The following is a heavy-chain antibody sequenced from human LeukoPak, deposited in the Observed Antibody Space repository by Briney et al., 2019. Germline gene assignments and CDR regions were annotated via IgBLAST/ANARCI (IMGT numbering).Heavy chain of an antibody. J-gene: IGHJ5*02. D-gene: IGHD2-2*01. CDR1: GGSISSHS. Sequence: SETLSLTCTVSGGSISSHSCSWIRQPPPPGQEWIGYIHYSGNTNYNPSLKSRLSISVDTSKNEFSLKLTSVAAADTAVYYCARDFLECSRASCLNWFDGWGQGTLVTVSS. CDR2: IHYSGNT. V-gene: IGHV4-59*11. CDR3: ARDFLECSRASCLNWFDG.